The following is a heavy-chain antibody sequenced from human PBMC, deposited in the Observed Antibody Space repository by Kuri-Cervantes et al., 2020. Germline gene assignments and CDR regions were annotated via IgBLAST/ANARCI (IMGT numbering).Heavy chain of an antibody. J-gene: IGHJ4*02. CDR2: INHSGST. Sequence: GSLRLSCAVYGGSFSGYYWSWIRQPPGKGLEWIGEINHSGSTNYNPSLKSRVTISVDTSKNQFSLKLSSVTAADTAVYYCARHLITIFGVAKSADDYWGQGTPVTVSS. CDR3: ARHLITIFGVAKSADDY. D-gene: IGHD3-3*01. CDR1: GGSFSGYY. V-gene: IGHV4-34*01.